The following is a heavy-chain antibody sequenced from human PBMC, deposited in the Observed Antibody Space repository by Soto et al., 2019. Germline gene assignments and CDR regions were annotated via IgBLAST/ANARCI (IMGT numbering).Heavy chain of an antibody. CDR2: IKQDGSEK. J-gene: IGHJ3*02. D-gene: IGHD6-6*01. CDR3: ARDPTRSSIAARDAFDI. Sequence: GSLRLSCAASGFTFSSYWMSWVRQAPGKGLEWVANIKQDGSEKYYVDSVKGRFTISRDNAKNSLYLQMNSLRAEDTAVYYCARDPTRSSIAARDAFDIWGQGTMVTVSS. V-gene: IGHV3-7*01. CDR1: GFTFSSYW.